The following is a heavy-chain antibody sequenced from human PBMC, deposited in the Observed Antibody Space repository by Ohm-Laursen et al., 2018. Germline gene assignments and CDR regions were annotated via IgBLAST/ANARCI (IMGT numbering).Heavy chain of an antibody. CDR1: GASISNYY. V-gene: IGHV4-59*07. J-gene: IGHJ4*02. Sequence: SDTLSLTCTVSGASISNYYWTWIRRPPGKGLEWIAYMYYRGTSNDNPSLKSRVTMSVDTSKSQFSLKVNSVTAADTAVYYCARSFDTYYFDLWGQGTLVTVSS. CDR2: MYYRGTS. CDR3: ARSFDTYYFDL.